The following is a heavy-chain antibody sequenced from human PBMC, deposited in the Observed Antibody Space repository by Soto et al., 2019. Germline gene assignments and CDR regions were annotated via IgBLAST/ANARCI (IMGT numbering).Heavy chain of an antibody. CDR2: IYYSGST. V-gene: IGHV4-59*01. J-gene: IGHJ4*02. CDR3: ARCRIHSGSEYDY. CDR1: GGSISSDY. D-gene: IGHD5-12*01. Sequence: PSETLSLTCTVCGGSISSDYWCWIRQPPGKGLEWIGYIYYSGSTNYNPSLKSRVTISVDTSKNQFSLKLSSVTAADTAVYYCARCRIHSGSEYDYWGQGTLVTVSS.